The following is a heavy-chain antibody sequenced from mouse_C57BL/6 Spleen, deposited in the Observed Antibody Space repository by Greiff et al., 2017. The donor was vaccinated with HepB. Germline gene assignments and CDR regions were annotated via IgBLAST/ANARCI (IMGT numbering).Heavy chain of an antibody. CDR3: ASPYYYGSSYEDY. J-gene: IGHJ2*01. Sequence: LQESGAELVRPGASVKLSCKASGYTFTDYYINWVKQRPGQGLEWIARIYPGSGNTYYNEKFKGKATLTAEKSSSTAYMQLSSLTSEDSAVYFCASPYYYGSSYEDYWGQGTTLTVSS. CDR1: GYTFTDYY. V-gene: IGHV1-76*01. D-gene: IGHD1-1*01. CDR2: IYPGSGNT.